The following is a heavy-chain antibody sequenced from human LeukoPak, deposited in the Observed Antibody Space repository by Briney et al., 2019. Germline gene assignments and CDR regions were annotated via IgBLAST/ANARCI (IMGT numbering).Heavy chain of an antibody. J-gene: IGHJ4*02. V-gene: IGHV6-1*01. Sequence: SQTLSLTCAITGDSVSSNTAAWNWIRQSPSRGLEWLGGTYYRSKWYHDYAVSVKSRITINADTSKNQFSLQLNSVTPEDTAVYYCIRDREDGFNLDYWGRGTLVTVSS. CDR3: IRDREDGFNLDY. CDR2: TYYRSKWYH. D-gene: IGHD5-24*01. CDR1: GDSVSSNTAA.